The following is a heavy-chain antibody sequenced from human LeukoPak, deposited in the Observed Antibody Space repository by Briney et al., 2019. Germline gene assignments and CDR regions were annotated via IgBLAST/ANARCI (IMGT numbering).Heavy chain of an antibody. V-gene: IGHV3-11*04. Sequence: GGSLRLSCAASGFTFSDHYMDWVRQAPGKGLEWVSYISSSGSTIYYADSVKGRFTISRDNAKNSLYLQMNSLRAEDTAVYYCARGHGSGSSEIDYWGQGTLVTVSS. CDR3: ARGHGSGSSEIDY. CDR2: ISSSGSTI. J-gene: IGHJ4*02. D-gene: IGHD6-25*01. CDR1: GFTFSDHY.